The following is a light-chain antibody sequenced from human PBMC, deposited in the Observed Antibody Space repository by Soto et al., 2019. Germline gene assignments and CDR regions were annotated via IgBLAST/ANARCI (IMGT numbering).Light chain of an antibody. J-gene: IGKJ1*01. CDR1: QSVGDTF. CDR2: GVS. Sequence: EIVLTQSPGTLSLSPGEKATLSCSASQSVGDTFLSWYQQKPGLAPRLLIYGVSNRATGIPDRFSGSGSGTDFILTISRLEPEDFALYYCGQFVSSPPRTFGQGTTVEIK. V-gene: IGKV3-20*01. CDR3: GQFVSSPPRT.